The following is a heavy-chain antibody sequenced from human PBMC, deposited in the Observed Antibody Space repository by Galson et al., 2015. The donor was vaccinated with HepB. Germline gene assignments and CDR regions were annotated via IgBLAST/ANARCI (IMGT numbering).Heavy chain of an antibody. V-gene: IGHV3-23*01. Sequence: SLRLSCAASGFTFNNYAMTWVRQAPGKGLEWLSSISGTGDITYYADPVKGRFTSSRDNSKTTLFLQMNSLRADDSAVYYCANAGGHSGDYGRTDSGGQGTRVSV. CDR1: GFTFNNYA. J-gene: IGHJ4*02. CDR2: ISGTGDIT. CDR3: ANAGGHSGDYGRTDS. D-gene: IGHD4-17*01.